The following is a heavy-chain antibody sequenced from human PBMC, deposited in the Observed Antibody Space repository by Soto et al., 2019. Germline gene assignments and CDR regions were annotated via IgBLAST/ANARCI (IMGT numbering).Heavy chain of an antibody. CDR2: IIPIFGTA. D-gene: IGHD2-2*01. CDR3: ARVYAPRNYYYYGMDV. CDR1: GGTFSSYA. V-gene: IGHV1-69*06. J-gene: IGHJ6*02. Sequence: SVKVSCKASGGTFSSYAISWVRQAPGQGLEWMGGIIPIFGTANYAQKFQGRVTITADKSTSTAYMELSSLRSEDTAVYYCARVYAPRNYYYYGMDVWGQGTTVTVSS.